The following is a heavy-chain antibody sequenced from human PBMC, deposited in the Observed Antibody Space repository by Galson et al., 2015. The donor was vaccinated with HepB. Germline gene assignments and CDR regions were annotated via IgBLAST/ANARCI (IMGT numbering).Heavy chain of an antibody. J-gene: IGHJ6*02. CDR1: GFTFSSYG. D-gene: IGHD6-19*01. CDR3: AKDSSGWYYYYYGMDV. Sequence: SLRLSCAASGFTFSSYGMHWVRQAPGKGLEWVAVISYDGSNKYYADSVKGRFTISRDNSKNTLYPQMNSLRAEDTAVYYCAKDSSGWYYYYYGMDVWGQGTTVTVSS. CDR2: ISYDGSNK. V-gene: IGHV3-30*18.